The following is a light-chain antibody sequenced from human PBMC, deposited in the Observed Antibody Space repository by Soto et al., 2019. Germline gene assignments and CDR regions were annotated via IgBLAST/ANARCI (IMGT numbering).Light chain of an antibody. J-gene: IGKJ1*01. Sequence: EIVLTQSPGTLSLFPGERATLSCRASQSISSSYLAWYQQKPGQAPRLLIYGASSRATGIPARFSGAGSATDFTLTISRLEPEDFAVYYCHQYGSAPAWTFGQGTKVEIK. CDR1: QSISSSY. CDR2: GAS. CDR3: HQYGSAPAWT. V-gene: IGKV3-20*01.